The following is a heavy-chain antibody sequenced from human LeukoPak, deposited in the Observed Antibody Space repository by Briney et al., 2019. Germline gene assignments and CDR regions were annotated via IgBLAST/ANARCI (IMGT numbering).Heavy chain of an antibody. V-gene: IGHV4-59*08. CDR2: IYYSGST. J-gene: IGHJ6*02. D-gene: IGHD1-26*01. CDR3: ARLGRRAGARIAYYYYYGMDV. CDR1: GGSTSGYY. Sequence: SETLSLTCTVSGGSTSGYYWSWIRQPPGKGLEWIGYIYYSGSTNYNPSLTSRVTISVDTSKKQFSLKRRSVTDAATAVYYCARLGRRAGARIAYYYYYGMDVWGQGTTVTVSS.